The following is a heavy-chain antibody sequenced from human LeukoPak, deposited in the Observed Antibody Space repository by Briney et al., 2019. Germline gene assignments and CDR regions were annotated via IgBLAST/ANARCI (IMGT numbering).Heavy chain of an antibody. J-gene: IGHJ6*03. CDR3: ARGRRLRGVTSRPIYYYFYMDV. D-gene: IGHD3-10*01. V-gene: IGHV1-8*03. CDR1: GYTFNTFD. Sequence: ASVKLSNNASGYTFNTFDINWVRQATGQGPEWMGWVNPYNDKTVYAPKFQGRVSISRNNSINTAYMEFSGLKSDDTAVYYCARGRRLRGVTSRPIYYYFYMDVWGGGTPGTVSS. CDR2: VNPYNDKT.